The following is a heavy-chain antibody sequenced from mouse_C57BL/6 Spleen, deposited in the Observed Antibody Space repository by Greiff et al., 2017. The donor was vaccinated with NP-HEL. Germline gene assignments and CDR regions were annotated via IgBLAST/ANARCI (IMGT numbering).Heavy chain of an antibody. CDR3: AGNYPWFAY. D-gene: IGHD2-1*01. Sequence: EVQLQQSGPGLVKPSQSLSLTCSVTGYSITSGYYWNWIRQFPGNKLEWMGYISYDGSNNYNPSLKNRISITRDTSKNQFFLKLNSVTTEDTATYYCAGNYPWFAYWGQGTLVTVSA. CDR1: GYSITSGYY. V-gene: IGHV3-6*01. J-gene: IGHJ3*01. CDR2: ISYDGSN.